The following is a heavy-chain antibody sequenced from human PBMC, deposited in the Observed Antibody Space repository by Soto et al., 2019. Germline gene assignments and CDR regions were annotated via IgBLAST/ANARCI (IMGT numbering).Heavy chain of an antibody. J-gene: IGHJ4*02. V-gene: IGHV3-23*01. Sequence: GGSLRLSCAASGFTFSSYAMSWVRQAPGKGLEWVSAISGSGGSTYYADSVKGRFTISRDNSKNTLYLQMNSLRAEDTAVYYCATVHGYRSSNVAVADDLAFDYWGQGTVVTVS. CDR1: GFTFSSYA. CDR2: ISGSGGST. CDR3: ATVHGYRSSNVAVADDLAFDY. D-gene: IGHD6-19*01.